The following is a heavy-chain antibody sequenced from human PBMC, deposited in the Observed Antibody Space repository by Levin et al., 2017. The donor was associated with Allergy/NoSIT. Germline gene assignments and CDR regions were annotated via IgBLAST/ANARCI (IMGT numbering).Heavy chain of an antibody. CDR3: ATRVSGWYNY. CDR2: INGGGDDR. V-gene: IGHV3-23*01. Sequence: PGGSLRLSCAASGFTFSNYAMTWVRQAPGMGLEWVSAINGGGDDRYYADSVKGRFTISRDNSKNTLYLQMNSLRAEDTAVYYCATRVSGWYNYWGQGTLVTVSS. J-gene: IGHJ4*02. CDR1: GFTFSNYA. D-gene: IGHD6-19*01.